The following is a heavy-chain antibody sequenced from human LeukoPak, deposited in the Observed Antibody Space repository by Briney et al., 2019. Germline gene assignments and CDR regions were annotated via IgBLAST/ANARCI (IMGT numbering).Heavy chain of an antibody. D-gene: IGHD1-26*01. CDR1: GGSVSSSNDY. V-gene: IGHV4-39*07. CDR3: AREDSAISDNAFDI. J-gene: IGHJ3*02. CDR2: VYYTGST. Sequence: PSETLSLTCTVSGGSVSSSNDYWGWIRQPPGKGLEWIGSVYYTGSTYHNPSLKSRVTMSVDTSRNQFSLKLYSVTAADTAVYYCAREDSAISDNAFDIWGQGTLVTISS.